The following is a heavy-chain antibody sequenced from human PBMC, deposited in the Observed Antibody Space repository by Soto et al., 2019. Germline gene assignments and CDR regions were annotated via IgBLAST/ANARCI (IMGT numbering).Heavy chain of an antibody. J-gene: IGHJ6*02. D-gene: IGHD3-16*01. CDR3: AKAWGGTYYYGMDV. CDR1: GFTFSSYG. CDR2: ISYDGSNK. Sequence: QVQLVESGGGVVQPGRSLRLSCAASGFTFSSYGMHWVRQAPGKGLEWVAVISYDGSNKYYADSVKGRFTISRDNSKNTLYLQMNSLRAEDTAVYYCAKAWGGTYYYGMDVWGQGTTVTVSS. V-gene: IGHV3-30*18.